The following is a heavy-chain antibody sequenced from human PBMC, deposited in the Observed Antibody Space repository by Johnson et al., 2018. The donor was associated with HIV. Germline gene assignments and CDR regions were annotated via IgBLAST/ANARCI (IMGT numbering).Heavy chain of an antibody. CDR1: GFTFSNSW. Sequence: EVQVVESGGGLVKPGGSLRLSCAASGFTFSNSWMSWVRQAPRTGLAWVGRITSITDGGTTAYAAPVKGRFTISRDDSKNTLYLQMNSLKPEDTAVYYSTTGPMGAFDIWGQGTMVTVSS. J-gene: IGHJ3*02. CDR2: ITSITDGGTT. D-gene: IGHD3-16*01. CDR3: TTGPMGAFDI. V-gene: IGHV3-15*01.